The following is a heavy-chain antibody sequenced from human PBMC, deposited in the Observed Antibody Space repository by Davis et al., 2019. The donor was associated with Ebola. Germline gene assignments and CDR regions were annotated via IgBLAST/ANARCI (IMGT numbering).Heavy chain of an antibody. CDR1: GFTFSSYW. D-gene: IGHD2-21*01. CDR2: ISTNGRTT. CDR3: ARGPRWGGEVYNDY. Sequence: GGSLRLSCAASGFTFSSYWMSWVRQAPGKGLESVSAISTNGRTTYYADSVKGRFTISRDNAKNSLYLQMNSLRAEDTAVYYCARGPRWGGEVYNDYWGQGTLVTVSS. V-gene: IGHV3-48*04. J-gene: IGHJ4*02.